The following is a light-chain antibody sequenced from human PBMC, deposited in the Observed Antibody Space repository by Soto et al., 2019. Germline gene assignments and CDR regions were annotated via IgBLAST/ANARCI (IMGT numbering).Light chain of an antibody. CDR2: DAS. Sequence: EIVLTQSPATLSLSPGERGTLSCRASQSVNSYLAWYQQKPGQPPRLLIYDASNRATGIPARFSGSGSGTDFTLTISSLVPEDFAVYYCHQRSNWRGTFGQGTKVESK. CDR1: QSVNSY. J-gene: IGKJ1*01. V-gene: IGKV3-11*01. CDR3: HQRSNWRGT.